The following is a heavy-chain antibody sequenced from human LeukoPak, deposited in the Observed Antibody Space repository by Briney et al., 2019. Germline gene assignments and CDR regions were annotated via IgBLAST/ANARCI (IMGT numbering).Heavy chain of an antibody. CDR3: ASGRWEPYDAFDI. CDR1: GYTFTSYG. J-gene: IGHJ3*02. Sequence: GASVTVSCKASGYTFTSYGISWVRQAPGQGLEWMGWINPNSGGTNYAQKFQGRVTMTRDTSISTAYMELSRLRSDDTALYHCASGRWEPYDAFDIWGQGTMVTVSS. CDR2: INPNSGGT. D-gene: IGHD1-26*01. V-gene: IGHV1-2*02.